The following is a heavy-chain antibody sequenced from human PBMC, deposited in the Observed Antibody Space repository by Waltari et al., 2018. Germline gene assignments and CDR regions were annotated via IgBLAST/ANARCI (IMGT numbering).Heavy chain of an antibody. Sequence: QVQLQESGPGLVKPSETLSLTCTVSGGSISSYYWSWIRQPAGKGLEGIGRIYTSGSTNYNPSLKSRVTRSVDTSKNQFSLKLSSVTAADTAVYYCARAERRTTRYYYYMDVWGKGTTVTVSS. CDR3: ARAERRTTRYYYYMDV. D-gene: IGHD1-7*01. V-gene: IGHV4-4*07. CDR1: GGSISSYY. J-gene: IGHJ6*03. CDR2: IYTSGST.